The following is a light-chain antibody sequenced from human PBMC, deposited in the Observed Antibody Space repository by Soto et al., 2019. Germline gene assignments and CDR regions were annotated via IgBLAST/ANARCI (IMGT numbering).Light chain of an antibody. J-gene: IGKJ5*01. Sequence: IVMTQSPATLSLSPGERSTISCRASQSVISYLAWYQQKPGQAPRLLIYGASSRATGIPDRFSGSGSGTDFTLTISRLEPEDFAVYYCQQYGSSPGVTFGQGTRLEI. CDR1: QSVISY. CDR3: QQYGSSPGVT. V-gene: IGKV3-20*01. CDR2: GAS.